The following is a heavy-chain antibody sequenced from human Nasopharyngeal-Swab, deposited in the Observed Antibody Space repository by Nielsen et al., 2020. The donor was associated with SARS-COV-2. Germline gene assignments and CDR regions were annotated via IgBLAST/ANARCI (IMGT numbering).Heavy chain of an antibody. V-gene: IGHV4-39*01. CDR1: GGSIMSSSYY. CDR3: ARQTGMDV. CDR2: IYYTGSA. Sequence: GSLRLSCTVSGGSIMSSSYYWGWIRQPPGKGLEWIGVIYYTGSAHYSPSLKSRVTISVDTSRNQFFLRVASVTAEDTAVYHCARQTGMDVWGQGTSVTVSS. J-gene: IGHJ6*02.